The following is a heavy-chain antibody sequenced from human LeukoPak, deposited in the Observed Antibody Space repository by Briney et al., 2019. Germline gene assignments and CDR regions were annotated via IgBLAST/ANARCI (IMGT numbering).Heavy chain of an antibody. CDR1: GGPISSGGYY. CDR2: IYYSGST. Sequence: SETLSLTCTVSGGPISSGGYYWSWIRQHPGKGLEWIGYIYYSGSTYYNPSLKSRVTISVDTSKNQFSLKLSSVTAADTAVYYCARDFGYYDSSGYYSSWFDPWGQGTLVTVSS. D-gene: IGHD3-22*01. J-gene: IGHJ5*02. V-gene: IGHV4-31*03. CDR3: ARDFGYYDSSGYYSSWFDP.